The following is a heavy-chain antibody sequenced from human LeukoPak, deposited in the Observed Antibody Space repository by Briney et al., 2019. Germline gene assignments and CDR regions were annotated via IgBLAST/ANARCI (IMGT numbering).Heavy chain of an antibody. Sequence: AASVKVSCKASGYTFTSYGISWVRQAPGQGLEWMGWISAYNGNTNYAQKLQGRVTMTTDTSTSTAYMELRSLRSDDTVVYYCTVAGTRNEVNYYFDYWGQGTLVTVSS. D-gene: IGHD6-19*01. J-gene: IGHJ4*02. CDR3: TVAGTRNEVNYYFDY. V-gene: IGHV1-18*01. CDR1: GYTFTSYG. CDR2: ISAYNGNT.